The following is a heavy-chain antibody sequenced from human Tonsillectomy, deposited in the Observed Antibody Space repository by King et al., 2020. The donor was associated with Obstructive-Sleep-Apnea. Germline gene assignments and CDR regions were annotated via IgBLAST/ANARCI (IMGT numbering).Heavy chain of an antibody. D-gene: IGHD2-2*01. Sequence: QLVQSGGGLVQPGGSLRLSCAASGFTFSSYSMNWVRQAPGKGLEWVSYISSSSSTIYYADSVKGRFTISRDNAKNSLYLPMNSLRAEDTAGYYCAGRHCSSTSCYEETYYYYGMDVWGQGTTVTVSS. J-gene: IGHJ6*02. CDR3: AGRHCSSTSCYEETYYYYGMDV. CDR1: GFTFSSYS. CDR2: ISSSSSTI. V-gene: IGHV3-48*01.